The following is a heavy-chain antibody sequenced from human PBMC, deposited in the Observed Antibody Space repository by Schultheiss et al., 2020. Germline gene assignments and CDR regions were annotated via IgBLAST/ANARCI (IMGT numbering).Heavy chain of an antibody. CDR2: ISYDGSNK. V-gene: IGHV3-30*03. CDR3: ARLGQKWGLDY. CDR1: GFTFSDYY. D-gene: IGHD1-26*01. Sequence: GGSLRLSCAASGFTFSDYYMSWIRQAPGKGLEWVAVISYDGSNKYYADSVKGRFTISRDNSKNTVYLQMNSLRVEDTAVYFCARLGQKWGLDYWGQGTLVTVSS. J-gene: IGHJ4*02.